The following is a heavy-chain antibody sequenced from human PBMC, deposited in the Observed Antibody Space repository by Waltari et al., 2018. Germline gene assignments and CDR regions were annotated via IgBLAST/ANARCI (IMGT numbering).Heavy chain of an antibody. Sequence: EVQLVESGGGLVQPGGSLRLSCAASGFTFSSYEMNWVRQAPGKGLEWVSYIISRGTTIYYADSVRGRFTISRDNAKNSLYLQMNSLRAEDTAVYYCARPKGGYDSSGYYPTPFDYWGQGTLVTVSS. V-gene: IGHV3-48*03. CDR3: ARPKGGYDSSGYYPTPFDY. CDR2: IISRGTTI. J-gene: IGHJ4*02. CDR1: GFTFSSYE. D-gene: IGHD3-22*01.